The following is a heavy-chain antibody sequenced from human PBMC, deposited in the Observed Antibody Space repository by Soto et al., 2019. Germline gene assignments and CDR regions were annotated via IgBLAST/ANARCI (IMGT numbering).Heavy chain of an antibody. CDR1: GGSISSSSYY. D-gene: IGHD2-15*01. CDR3: ARRVRYCSGGICYRNFAC. CDR2: IYYSGSA. Sequence: SETLSLTCTVSGGSISSSSYYRDWIRQPPGKGLEWIGSIYYSGSAHYNPSLRSRVTTSVDTSKNQFSLKLNSVTAADTAVYYFARRVRYCSGGICYRNFACWGQGTLVTASS. V-gene: IGHV4-39*01. J-gene: IGHJ4*02.